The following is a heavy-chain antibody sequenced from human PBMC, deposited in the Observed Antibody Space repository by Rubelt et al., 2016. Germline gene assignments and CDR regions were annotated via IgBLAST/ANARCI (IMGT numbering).Heavy chain of an antibody. CDR3: AREVASVGTRLFDS. D-gene: IGHD2-21*02. V-gene: IGHV4-4*08. J-gene: IGHJ4*02. Sequence: QVQLQESGPGLVKPSETLSLACTVSGDSSTAYSWSWIRQPPGKGLEWIGYIYPSGTTNYSPSLKSRVTMSVDTSKNQFSLRRTCVTAADTAVYYCAREVASVGTRLFDSWGQGTLVTVSS. CDR2: IYPSGTT. CDR1: GDSSTAYS.